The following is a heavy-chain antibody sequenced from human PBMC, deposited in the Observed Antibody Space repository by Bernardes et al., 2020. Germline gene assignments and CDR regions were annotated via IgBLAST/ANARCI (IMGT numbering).Heavy chain of an antibody. J-gene: IGHJ5*02. V-gene: IGHV4-38-2*02. CDR1: NYSITSDSS. Sequence: SEPLSLTCTVSNYSITSDSSWGCILQPPGKGLEWIGTISPRGIPYYNPSLRSRLTISVDTSKNQFSLKVTSVTATDTAVYYCARDVLFWFGEPPYNWFDPWGQGTLVTVSS. CDR2: ISPRGIP. D-gene: IGHD3-10*01. CDR3: ARDVLFWFGEPPYNWFDP.